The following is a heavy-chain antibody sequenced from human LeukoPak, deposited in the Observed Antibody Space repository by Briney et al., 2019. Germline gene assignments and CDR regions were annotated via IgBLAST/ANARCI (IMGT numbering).Heavy chain of an antibody. Sequence: GGSLRLSCASSGFTFSDYYMSWLRQAPGKGMYWVSYISSSSCYTNYADSVKGRFTISRDNAKNSLYLQMNSLRAEDTAVFFCKRMTAYEILTGYYTGAYYFDYWGQGTLVTVSS. V-gene: IGHV3-11*06. CDR2: ISSSSCYT. D-gene: IGHD3-9*01. CDR3: KRMTAYEILTGYYTGAYYFDY. J-gene: IGHJ4*02. CDR1: GFTFSDYY.